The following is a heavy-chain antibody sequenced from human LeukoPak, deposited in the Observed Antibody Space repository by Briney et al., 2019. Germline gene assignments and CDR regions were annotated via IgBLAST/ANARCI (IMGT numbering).Heavy chain of an antibody. Sequence: SVKVSCKASGGTFISYAISWVRQAPGQGLEWMGGIIPIFVTANYAQKFQGRVTVTADKSKSTAYMGLSSLGSEDKAVYYCARGASAVRGVTFYYGMDVWGKGTTVTVSS. J-gene: IGHJ6*04. CDR1: GGTFISYA. D-gene: IGHD3-10*01. CDR3: ARGASAVRGVTFYYGMDV. V-gene: IGHV1-69*06. CDR2: IIPIFVTA.